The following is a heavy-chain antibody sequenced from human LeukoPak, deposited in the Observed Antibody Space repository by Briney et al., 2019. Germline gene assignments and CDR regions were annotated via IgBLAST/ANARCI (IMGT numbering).Heavy chain of an antibody. CDR2: IYHSGSN. CDR3: ASSGTVTTSGDGLDY. Sequence: PSETLSLTCAVYGWSFSGYYWIWIRQPPGKGLEWIGEIYHSGSNNYNPSLKSLIIITVDTSKNQFSVKRSSVTAPDTAVYYCASSGTVTTSGDGLDYWGQGTLVTVSS. D-gene: IGHD4-4*01. CDR1: GWSFSGYY. J-gene: IGHJ4*02. V-gene: IGHV4-34*01.